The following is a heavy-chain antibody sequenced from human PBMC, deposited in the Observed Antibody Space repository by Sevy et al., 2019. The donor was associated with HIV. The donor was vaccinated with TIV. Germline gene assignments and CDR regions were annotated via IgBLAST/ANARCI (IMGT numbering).Heavy chain of an antibody. CDR1: EFTFSSYS. J-gene: IGHJ3*02. D-gene: IGHD4-17*01. CDR3: ARGTHDYGDYDRDAFDI. Sequence: GGSLRLSCATSEFTFSSYSMNWVRQAPGNGLEWVSSISGGGTYIYYADSVKGRFTISRDNAKNSLSLQMNSLRAEDTAVYYCARGTHDYGDYDRDAFDIWGQGPMVTVSS. CDR2: ISGGGTYI. V-gene: IGHV3-21*01.